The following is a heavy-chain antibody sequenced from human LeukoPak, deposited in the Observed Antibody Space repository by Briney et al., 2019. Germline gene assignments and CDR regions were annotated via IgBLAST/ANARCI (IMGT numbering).Heavy chain of an antibody. Sequence: GGSLRLSCAASGFTFNNYAMTWVRQAPGKGLEWVSAISGSDGSTYYSDSVTGRFTISRDNSKNTLYLQMTSLRTDDTAVYYCAXDGYDFWSAYQIDLWGQGTLVTVSS. CDR2: ISGSDGST. D-gene: IGHD3-3*01. CDR3: AXDGYDFWSAYQIDL. V-gene: IGHV3-23*01. CDR1: GFTFNNYA. J-gene: IGHJ5*02.